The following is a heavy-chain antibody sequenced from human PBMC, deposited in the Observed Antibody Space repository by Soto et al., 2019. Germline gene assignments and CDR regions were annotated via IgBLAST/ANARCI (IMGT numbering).Heavy chain of an antibody. Sequence: QVQLVEWGGGVVQRGGSVRLSCAASGFTFGSYPMHWVRQAPGRGLEWVAGIGSDGALTHLPDSVKDRFTVSRDNPMNTLYLQMDSLRSDDTALYYCAREDVSSGRAGTFYHCGQGTLVIVAS. CDR2: IGSDGALT. CDR1: GFTFGSYP. V-gene: IGHV3-30*04. CDR3: AREDVSSGRAGTFYH. J-gene: IGHJ1*01. D-gene: IGHD6-19*01.